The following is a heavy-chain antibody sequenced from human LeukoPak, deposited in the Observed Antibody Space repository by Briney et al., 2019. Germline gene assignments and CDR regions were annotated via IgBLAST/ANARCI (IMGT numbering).Heavy chain of an antibody. V-gene: IGHV5-51*01. CDR1: GYSFTSYW. D-gene: IGHD2-2*01. CDR2: IYPGDSDT. Sequence: GESLKVSCKGSGYSFTSYWIGWVRQMPGKGLEWMGIIYPGDSDTRYSPSFQGQVTISADKSISTAYLQWSSLKASDTAMYYCARRRLGYCSSTSCHNWFDPWGQGTLVTVSS. J-gene: IGHJ5*02. CDR3: ARRRLGYCSSTSCHNWFDP.